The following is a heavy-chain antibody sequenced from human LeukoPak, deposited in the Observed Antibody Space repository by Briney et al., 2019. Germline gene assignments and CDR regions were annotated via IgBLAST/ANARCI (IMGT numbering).Heavy chain of an antibody. Sequence: ASVKVSCKASGYTFTSYDINWVRQATGQGLEWMGWMNPNSGNTGYAQKFQGRVTMTRNTSISTAYMELGSLRSEDTAVYYCARAPGRLGYGSGSPFGYWGQGTLVTVSS. CDR1: GYTFTSYD. J-gene: IGHJ4*02. D-gene: IGHD3-10*01. CDR3: ARAPGRLGYGSGSPFGY. V-gene: IGHV1-8*01. CDR2: MNPNSGNT.